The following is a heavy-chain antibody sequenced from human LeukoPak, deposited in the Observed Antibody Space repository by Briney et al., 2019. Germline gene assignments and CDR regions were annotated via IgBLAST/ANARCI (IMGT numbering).Heavy chain of an antibody. CDR2: ISDRGSST. Sequence: GGSLRLSCAASGFTFSSYAMSWVRQAPGKGLEWVSAISDRGSSTYYADSVKGRFTISRDNSKNTLYLQMNSLRAEDTALYYCAKHRGRYFDYWGQGTLVTLSS. V-gene: IGHV3-23*01. D-gene: IGHD5-12*01. CDR3: AKHRGRYFDY. J-gene: IGHJ4*02. CDR1: GFTFSSYA.